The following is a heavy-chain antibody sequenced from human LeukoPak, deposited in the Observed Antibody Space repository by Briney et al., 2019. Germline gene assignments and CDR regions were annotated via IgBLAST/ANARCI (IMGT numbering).Heavy chain of an antibody. D-gene: IGHD4-23*01. Sequence: SVKVSCKASGGTLSSYAISWVRQAPGQGLEWMGGIIPIFGTANYAQKFQGRVTITADESTSTAYMELSSLRSEDTAVYYCARGLIGNSRSFDYWGQGTLVTVSS. CDR3: ARGLIGNSRSFDY. CDR1: GGTLSSYA. CDR2: IIPIFGTA. V-gene: IGHV1-69*01. J-gene: IGHJ4*02.